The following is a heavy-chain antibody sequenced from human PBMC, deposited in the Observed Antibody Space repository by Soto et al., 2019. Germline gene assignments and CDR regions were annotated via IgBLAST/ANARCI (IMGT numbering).Heavy chain of an antibody. CDR3: ARGRRAYSNYGGDDY. J-gene: IGHJ4*02. D-gene: IGHD4-4*01. Sequence: ASVKVSCKASGYTFTSYDITWVRHATGQGLEWMGWMNPNSGNTGYAQKFQRRVTMTRNTSISTAYMELSSLRSEDTAVYYCARGRRAYSNYGGDDYWGQGTLVTVSS. CDR2: MNPNSGNT. V-gene: IGHV1-8*01. CDR1: GYTFTSYD.